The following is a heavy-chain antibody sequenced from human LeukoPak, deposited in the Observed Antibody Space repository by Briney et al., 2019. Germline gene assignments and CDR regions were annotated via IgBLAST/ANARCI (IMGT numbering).Heavy chain of an antibody. CDR1: GFTFSSYA. Sequence: GGSLRLSCAASGFTFSSYAMSWVRQAPGKGLEWVSAISGSGGSTYYADSVKGRFTISRDNAKNSLYLQMNSLRAEDTAVYYCARDRPISGTYPNWFDPWGQGTLVTVSS. CDR3: ARDRPISGTYPNWFDP. D-gene: IGHD1-26*01. CDR2: ISGSGGST. J-gene: IGHJ5*02. V-gene: IGHV3-23*01.